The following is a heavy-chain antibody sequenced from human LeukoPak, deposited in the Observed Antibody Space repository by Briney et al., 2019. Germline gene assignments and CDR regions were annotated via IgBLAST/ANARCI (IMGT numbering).Heavy chain of an antibody. V-gene: IGHV3-33*01. CDR2: IWYDGSNK. J-gene: IGHJ6*02. Sequence: GRSLRLSCAASGFTFSSYGMHWVRQAPGKGLEWVAVIWYDGSNKYYADSVKGRFTISRDNSKNTLYLQMNSLRAEDTAVYYCARRSRYCSSTSCYRSVDTAMVNYYYYGKDVWGQGTTVTVSS. CDR3: ARRSRYCSSTSCYRSVDTAMVNYYYYGKDV. D-gene: IGHD2-2*02. CDR1: GFTFSSYG.